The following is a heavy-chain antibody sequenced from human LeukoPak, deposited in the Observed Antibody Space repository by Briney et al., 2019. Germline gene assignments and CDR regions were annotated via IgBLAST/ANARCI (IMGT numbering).Heavy chain of an antibody. Sequence: ASVKVSCKASGYTFTGYYMHWVRQAPGQGLEWMGWINPNSGGTNYAQKFQGRVTTTRDTSISTVYMELSRLRSDDTAVYYCARAVELEPTDCWGQGTLVTVSS. CDR2: INPNSGGT. J-gene: IGHJ4*02. CDR3: ARAVELEPTDC. CDR1: GYTFTGYY. D-gene: IGHD1-1*01. V-gene: IGHV1-2*02.